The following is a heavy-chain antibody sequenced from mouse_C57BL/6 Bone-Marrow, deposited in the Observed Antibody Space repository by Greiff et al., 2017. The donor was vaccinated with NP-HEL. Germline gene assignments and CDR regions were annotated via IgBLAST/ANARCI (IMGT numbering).Heavy chain of an antibody. D-gene: IGHD2-3*01. V-gene: IGHV1-15*01. CDR1: GYTFTDYE. CDR2: IDPETGGT. J-gene: IGHJ4*01. CDR3: TFYDYDAMDY. Sequence: VKLVESGAELVRPGASVTLSCKASGYTFTDYEMHWVKQTPVHGLEWIGAIDPETGGTAYNQKFKGKAILTADKSSSTAYMELRSLTSEDSAVYYCTFYDYDAMDYWGQGTSVTVSS.